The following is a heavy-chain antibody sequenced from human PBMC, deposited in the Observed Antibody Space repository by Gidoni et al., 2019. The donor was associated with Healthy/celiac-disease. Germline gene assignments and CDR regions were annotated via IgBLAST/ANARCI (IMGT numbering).Heavy chain of an antibody. D-gene: IGHD6-13*01. Sequence: QVQLQESGPGLVKPSGTLSLTCAVSGGSISSRNWWSWVRQPPGKGLEWIGEIYHSGSTNDNPSLKSRVTISVDKSKNQFSLKLSSVTAADTAVYYCASWGGSSSWYQGWFDPWGQGTLVTVSS. CDR3: ASWGGSSSWYQGWFDP. CDR2: IYHSGST. CDR1: GGSISSRNW. V-gene: IGHV4-4*02. J-gene: IGHJ5*02.